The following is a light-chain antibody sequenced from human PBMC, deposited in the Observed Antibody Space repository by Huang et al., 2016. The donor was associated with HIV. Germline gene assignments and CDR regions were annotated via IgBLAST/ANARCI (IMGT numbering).Light chain of an antibody. V-gene: IGKV4-1*01. Sequence: DIVMTQSPDSLAVSLGERATINCKSSQSVLSRPSNKTYSAWYQQRPGQSPTLLIYWASTRQSGVPDRFSGSGSGTHFTLTISSLQAEDVAFYYCQQYFISPPTFGQGTKLEI. CDR1: QSVLSRPSNKTY. CDR2: WAS. CDR3: QQYFISPPT. J-gene: IGKJ2*01.